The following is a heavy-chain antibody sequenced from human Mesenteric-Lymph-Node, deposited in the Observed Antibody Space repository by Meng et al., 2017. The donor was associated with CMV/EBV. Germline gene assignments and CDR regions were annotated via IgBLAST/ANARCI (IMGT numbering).Heavy chain of an antibody. CDR2: ISAYIGNT. Sequence: ASVKVSCKASGYTFTSYGISWVRQAPGQGLEWMGWISAYIGNTNYAQKLQGRVTMTTDTSTSTAYMELRSLRSDDTAVYYCARVGPRITIFGVVPRGQKNWFDPWGQGTLVTVSS. J-gene: IGHJ5*02. D-gene: IGHD3-3*01. CDR3: ARVGPRITIFGVVPRGQKNWFDP. V-gene: IGHV1-18*01. CDR1: GYTFTSYG.